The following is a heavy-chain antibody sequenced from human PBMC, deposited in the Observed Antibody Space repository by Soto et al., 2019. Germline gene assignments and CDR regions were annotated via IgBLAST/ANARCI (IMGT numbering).Heavy chain of an antibody. CDR3: ARDPGYSYAYN. CDR1: GYTFTSYA. CDR2: INAGNGNT. Sequence: GASVKVSCKASGYTFTSYAMHWVRQAPGQRLEWMGWINAGNGNTKYSQKFQGRVTITRDTSASTAYMELSSLRSEDTDVYYCARDPGYSYAYNWGQGTLVTVSS. D-gene: IGHD5-18*01. J-gene: IGHJ4*02. V-gene: IGHV1-3*01.